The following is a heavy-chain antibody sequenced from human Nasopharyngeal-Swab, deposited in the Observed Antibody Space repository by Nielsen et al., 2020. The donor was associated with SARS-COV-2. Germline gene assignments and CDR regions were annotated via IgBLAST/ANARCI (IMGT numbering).Heavy chain of an antibody. CDR2: IKEDGSAK. CDR1: GFTFSNYW. D-gene: IGHD6-13*01. Sequence: GESLKISCADSGFTFSNYWMSWVRQAPGKGLEWVANIKEDGSAKYYVDSVKGRFTISRDNAEKSLYLEMNSLRAEDTAVYYCARDSDIPYSGYGMDVWGQGTTVTVSS. J-gene: IGHJ6*02. V-gene: IGHV3-7*01. CDR3: ARDSDIPYSGYGMDV.